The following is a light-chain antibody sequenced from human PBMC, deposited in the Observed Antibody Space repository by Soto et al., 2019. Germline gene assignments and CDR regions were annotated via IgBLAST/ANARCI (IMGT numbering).Light chain of an antibody. CDR2: GSF. CDR1: QSVSSN. Sequence: EIVMTQSPATLSVFPGERATLSCRASQSVSSNLAWYQQKPGQAPRLLIYGSFTRATRIPARFSGSGSGTESPLLISSLHSEDFAVYYCQQYNNWPSRTFGQGTKLEIK. J-gene: IGKJ2*01. V-gene: IGKV3-15*01. CDR3: QQYNNWPSRT.